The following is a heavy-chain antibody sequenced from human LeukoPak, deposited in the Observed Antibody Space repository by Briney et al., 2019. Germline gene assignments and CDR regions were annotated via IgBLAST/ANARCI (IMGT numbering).Heavy chain of an antibody. J-gene: IGHJ4*02. V-gene: IGHV3-23*01. D-gene: IGHD3-22*01. CDR3: AKGDYYDSSGYYVY. Sequence: PGGSLRLSCAASGFTFSSYAMSLVRQAPGKGLQWVSDISGSGGSTYYADSVKGRFTISRDNSKNTVYLQMNSLRAEDTAVYYCAKGDYYDSSGYYVYWGQGTLVTVSS. CDR1: GFTFSSYA. CDR2: ISGSGGST.